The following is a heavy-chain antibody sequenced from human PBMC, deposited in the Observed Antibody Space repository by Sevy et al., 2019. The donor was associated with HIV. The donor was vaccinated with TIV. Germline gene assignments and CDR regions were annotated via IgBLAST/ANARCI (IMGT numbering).Heavy chain of an antibody. CDR1: GFTFTTYA. CDR3: AKTSDSPREYFQH. J-gene: IGHJ1*01. Sequence: PGGSLRLSCAASGFTFTTYAMNWVRQAPGKGLEWVSTISGSAGSTYYADSVKGRFTISRDNSKNTLYLQMNSLRAEDTAVYYCAKTSDSPREYFQHWGQGTLVTVSS. V-gene: IGHV3-23*01. D-gene: IGHD3-10*01. CDR2: ISGSAGST.